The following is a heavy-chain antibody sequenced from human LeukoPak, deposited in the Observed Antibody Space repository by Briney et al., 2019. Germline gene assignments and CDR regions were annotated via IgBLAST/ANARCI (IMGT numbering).Heavy chain of an antibody. CDR3: ARVPLSSSSGYFDY. Sequence: SETLSLTCTVSGGSISSSSYYWGWIRQPPGKGLEWIGSIYYSGSTYYNPSLKSRVTISVDTSKNQFSLKLSSVTAADTAVYYCARVPLSSSSGYFDYWGQGTLVTVFS. V-gene: IGHV4-39*07. CDR1: GGSISSSSYY. CDR2: IYYSGST. J-gene: IGHJ4*02. D-gene: IGHD6-6*01.